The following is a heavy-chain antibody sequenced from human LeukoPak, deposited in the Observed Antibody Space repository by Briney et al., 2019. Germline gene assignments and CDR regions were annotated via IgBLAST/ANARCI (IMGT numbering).Heavy chain of an antibody. J-gene: IGHJ4*02. CDR1: GGSISSYY. CDR3: ASSYYYDSSGYPY. Sequence: SETLSLTCTVSGGSISSYYWSWIRQPPEKGLEWIGYIYYSGSTNYNPSLKSRVTISVDTSKNQFSLKLSSVTAADTAVYYCASSYYYDSSGYPYWGQGTLVTVSS. D-gene: IGHD3-22*01. CDR2: IYYSGST. V-gene: IGHV4-59*08.